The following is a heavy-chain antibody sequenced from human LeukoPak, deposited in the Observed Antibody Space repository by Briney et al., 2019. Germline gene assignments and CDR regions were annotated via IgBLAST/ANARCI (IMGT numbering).Heavy chain of an antibody. V-gene: IGHV4-61*01. J-gene: IGHJ3*02. CDR2: IYYSGST. CDR1: GGSISSDTYY. D-gene: IGHD6-19*01. Sequence: SETLSLTCTVSGGSISSDTYYWSWIRQPPGKGLELIGYIYYSGSTNYNPSLKSRVTISLDTSKKQFSLKLSSVTAADTAVYYCARGLGPYDAFDIWGQGTMVTVSS. CDR3: ARGLGPYDAFDI.